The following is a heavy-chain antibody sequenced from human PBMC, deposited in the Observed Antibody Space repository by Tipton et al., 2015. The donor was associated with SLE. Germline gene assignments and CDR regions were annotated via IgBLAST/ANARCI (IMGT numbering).Heavy chain of an antibody. CDR2: IYYRGNT. Sequence: TLSLTCTVSGDSMSSGGYYWSWIRHHPGKGLEWIGYIYYRGNTFYNPSLKSRITISVDTSKNQFSLKLTSVTAADTAVYYCARVLQGAMVPYYFDSWGQGTLVTVSS. D-gene: IGHD5-18*01. J-gene: IGHJ4*02. CDR1: GDSMSSGGYY. CDR3: ARVLQGAMVPYYFDS. V-gene: IGHV4-31*03.